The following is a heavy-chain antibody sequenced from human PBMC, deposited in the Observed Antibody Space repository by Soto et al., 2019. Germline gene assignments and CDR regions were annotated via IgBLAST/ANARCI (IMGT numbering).Heavy chain of an antibody. J-gene: IGHJ6*02. V-gene: IGHV4-30-2*01. CDR1: GGSISSVGYS. D-gene: IGHD3-10*01. CDR2: IYHSGST. Sequence: WQTLPVSCAVSGGSISSVGYSWGWVRQPPGKGLECIGYIYHSGSTYYNPSLKSRVTISLDRSKNQFSLKLSSVTAADTAVYYCARDRRPTMVRGVITGYHYGMDFWGQGTTVTVSS. CDR3: ARDRRPTMVRGVITGYHYGMDF.